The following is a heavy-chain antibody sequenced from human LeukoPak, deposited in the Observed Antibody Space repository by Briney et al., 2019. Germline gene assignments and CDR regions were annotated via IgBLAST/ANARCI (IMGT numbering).Heavy chain of an antibody. CDR1: GFTFDDCA. V-gene: IGHV3-9*01. J-gene: IGHJ4*02. CDR3: AKDQGTDEDYFDY. Sequence: GGSLRLSCAASGFTFDDCAMHWVRQAPGNGLEWVSGISWNSGSIGYADSVKGRFTISRDNAKNSLYLQMNSLRAEDTALYYCAKDQGTDEDYFDYWGQGTLVTVSS. CDR2: ISWNSGSI. D-gene: IGHD3-10*01.